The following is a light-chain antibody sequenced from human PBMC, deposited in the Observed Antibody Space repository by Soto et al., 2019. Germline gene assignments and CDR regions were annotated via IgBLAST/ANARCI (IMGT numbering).Light chain of an antibody. J-gene: IGKJ4*01. Sequence: DIQMTQSPSALSASVGDRVTITCRASQAISNWLAWYQQKPGKAPKVLIFDASTLDGGVPSRFSGRRSGTDFTLTISSLQPSYFATYYCQQYNTYPPTFGGGTKVEI. CDR3: QQYNTYPPT. CDR2: DAS. V-gene: IGKV1-5*01. CDR1: QAISNW.